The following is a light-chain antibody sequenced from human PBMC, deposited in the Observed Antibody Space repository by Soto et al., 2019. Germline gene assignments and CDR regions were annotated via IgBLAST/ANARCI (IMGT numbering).Light chain of an antibody. V-gene: IGLV1-51*01. CDR2: DNN. CDR3: GTWDSRLSAVV. Sequence: QSVLTQPPSVSAAPGQKVTISCSGSSSNIGNNYVSWYQQLPGTAPNLLIYDNNKRPSGMPDRFSGSKSGTSATLGITGLQTGDEADYYCGTWDSRLSAVVFGGGTKLTVL. J-gene: IGLJ3*02. CDR1: SSNIGNNY.